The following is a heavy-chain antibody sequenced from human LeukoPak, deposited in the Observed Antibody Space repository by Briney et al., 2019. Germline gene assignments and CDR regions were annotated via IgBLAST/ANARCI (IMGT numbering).Heavy chain of an antibody. CDR1: GFTFDDYG. J-gene: IGHJ6*03. V-gene: IGHV3-20*04. CDR3: ARSQYSSSSKEHYYYYYMDV. Sequence: PGGSLRLSCAASGFTFDDYGMSWVRQAPGKGLEWVSGINWNGGSTGYADSVKGRFTISRDNAKNSLYLQMNSLRAEDTALYYCARSQYSSSSKEHYYYYYMDVWGKGTTVTVSS. D-gene: IGHD6-6*01. CDR2: INWNGGST.